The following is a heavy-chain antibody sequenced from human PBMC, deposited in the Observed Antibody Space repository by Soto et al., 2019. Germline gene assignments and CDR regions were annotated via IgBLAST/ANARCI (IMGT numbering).Heavy chain of an antibody. V-gene: IGHV5-51*01. J-gene: IGHJ6*03. CDR3: ARQGLRMNYYMDV. Sequence: PGESLKISCKGSGYSFTSYWIGWVRQMPVKGLEWMGIIYPGDSDTRYSPSFQGQVTISADKSISTAYLQWSSLKASDTAMYYCARQGLRMNYYMDVWGKGTTVTVSS. CDR1: GYSFTSYW. CDR2: IYPGDSDT. D-gene: IGHD3-16*01.